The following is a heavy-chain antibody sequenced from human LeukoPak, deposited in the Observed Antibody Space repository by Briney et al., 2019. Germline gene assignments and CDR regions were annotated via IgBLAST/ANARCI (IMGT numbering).Heavy chain of an antibody. J-gene: IGHJ5*02. CDR2: IYSGGST. CDR1: GFTVSSNY. D-gene: IGHD2-2*01. CDR3: ASQSKDIVIVPADDP. Sequence: GGSLRLSCAASGFTVSSNYMSWVRQAPGKGLEWVSVIYSGGSTYYADSVKGRFTISRDNSKNTLYLQMNSLRAEDTAVYYCASQSKDIVIVPADDPWGQGTLVTVSS. V-gene: IGHV3-53*05.